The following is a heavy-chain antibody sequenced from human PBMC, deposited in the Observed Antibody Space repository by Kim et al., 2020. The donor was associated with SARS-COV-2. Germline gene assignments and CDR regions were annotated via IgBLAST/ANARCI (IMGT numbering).Heavy chain of an antibody. V-gene: IGHV3-30*03. CDR3: ARSVEFVGYYMDV. CDR1: GFTFSSYG. Sequence: GGSLRLSCAASGFTFSSYGMHWVRQAPGKGLEWVAVISYDGSNKYYADSVKGRFTISRDNSKNTLYLQMNSLRAEDTAVYYCARSVEFVGYYMDVWGKGTTVTVSS. CDR2: ISYDGSNK. D-gene: IGHD3-10*01. J-gene: IGHJ6*03.